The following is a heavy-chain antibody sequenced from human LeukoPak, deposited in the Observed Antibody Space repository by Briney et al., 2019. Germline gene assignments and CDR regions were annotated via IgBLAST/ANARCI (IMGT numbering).Heavy chain of an antibody. D-gene: IGHD3-10*01. CDR3: AKFFMVRGVIFVY. Sequence: PGGSLRLSCAASGFTFSSYAMSWVRQAPGKGLEWVAAISGSGGSTYYADSVKGRFTISRDNSKNTLYLQMNSLRAEDTAVYYCAKFFMVRGVIFVYWGQGTLVTVSS. CDR1: GFTFSSYA. CDR2: ISGSGGST. V-gene: IGHV3-23*01. J-gene: IGHJ4*02.